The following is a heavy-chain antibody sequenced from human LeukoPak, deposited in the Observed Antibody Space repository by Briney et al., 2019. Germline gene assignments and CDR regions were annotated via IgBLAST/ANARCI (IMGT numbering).Heavy chain of an antibody. CDR2: ISSSGSTI. Sequence: GGSLRLSCAASGFTFSDYYMSWIRQAPGKGLEWVSYISSSGSTIYYADSVRGRFTISRDNAKNSLYLQMNSLRAEGTAVYYCARDWPRVGVPAALVDYWGQGTLVTVSS. CDR3: ARDWPRVGVPAALVDY. CDR1: GFTFSDYY. D-gene: IGHD2-2*01. V-gene: IGHV3-11*01. J-gene: IGHJ4*02.